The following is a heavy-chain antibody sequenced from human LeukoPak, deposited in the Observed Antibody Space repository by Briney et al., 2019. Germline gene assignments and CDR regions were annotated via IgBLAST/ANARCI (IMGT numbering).Heavy chain of an antibody. CDR3: ARDLYYYDSSGHNWFDP. Sequence: SETLSLTCTVSGGSISSYYWGWIRQPPGKGLEWIGSIYHSGSTYYNPSLKSRVTISVDTSKNQFSLKLSSVTAADTAVYYCARDLYYYDSSGHNWFDPWGQGTLVTVSS. J-gene: IGHJ5*02. D-gene: IGHD3-22*01. CDR2: IYHSGST. CDR1: GGSISSYY. V-gene: IGHV4-38-2*02.